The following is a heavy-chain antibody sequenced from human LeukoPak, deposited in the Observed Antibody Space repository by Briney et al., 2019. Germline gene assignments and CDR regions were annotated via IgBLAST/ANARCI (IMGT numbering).Heavy chain of an antibody. J-gene: IGHJ4*02. D-gene: IGHD6-19*01. Sequence: GGSLRLSCAASGLTFDAYAMHWVRQAPGKGLEWVSGISWNGGNIDYADSVRGRFTISRDNAKNSLYLQMNSLRPEDTAVYYCAKDIYTDIAVAGYFDHWGQGTLVTVSS. CDR2: ISWNGGNI. CDR3: AKDIYTDIAVAGYFDH. V-gene: IGHV3-9*01. CDR1: GLTFDAYA.